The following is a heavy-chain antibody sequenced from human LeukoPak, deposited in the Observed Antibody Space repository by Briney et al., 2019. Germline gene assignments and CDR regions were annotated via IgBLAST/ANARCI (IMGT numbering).Heavy chain of an antibody. CDR3: AKDLAGLTYCSSTSCPRGAFDI. J-gene: IGHJ3*02. CDR1: GFTFDDYA. Sequence: PGGSLRLSCAASGFTFDDYAMHWVRQAPGKGLEWVSAISGSGGSTYYADSVKGRFTISRDNSKNTLYLQMNSLRAEDTAVYYCAKDLAGLTYCSSTSCPRGAFDIWGQGTMVTVSS. V-gene: IGHV3-23*01. D-gene: IGHD2-2*01. CDR2: ISGSGGST.